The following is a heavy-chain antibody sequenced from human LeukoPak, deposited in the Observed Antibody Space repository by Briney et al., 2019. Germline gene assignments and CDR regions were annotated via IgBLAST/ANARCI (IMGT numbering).Heavy chain of an antibody. CDR2: LNWNGGGT. J-gene: IGHJ6*03. V-gene: IGHV3-20*04. Sequence: GGSLRLSCAASGFTFGDYAMSWVRQAPGKGLEWVSGLNWNGGGTGYEDSVKGRFTISRDNAKNSLYLQMNSLRAEDTALYFCARIGSRFVGAKYYYYLDVWGKGTTVTVSS. CDR3: ARIGSRFVGAKYYYYLDV. CDR1: GFTFGDYA. D-gene: IGHD2-15*01.